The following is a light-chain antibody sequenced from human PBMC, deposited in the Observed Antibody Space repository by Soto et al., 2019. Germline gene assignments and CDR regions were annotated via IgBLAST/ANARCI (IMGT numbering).Light chain of an antibody. CDR1: QGISSY. CDR2: AAS. V-gene: IGKV1-8*01. Sequence: AIRMTQSPSTFSASTGDRATITCRASQGISSYLAWYQQKPGKAPKLLIYAASTLQSGVPSRFSGSGSGTDFTLTISCLQSEDVATYYCQQYNSYPWTFGQGTKVDI. CDR3: QQYNSYPWT. J-gene: IGKJ1*01.